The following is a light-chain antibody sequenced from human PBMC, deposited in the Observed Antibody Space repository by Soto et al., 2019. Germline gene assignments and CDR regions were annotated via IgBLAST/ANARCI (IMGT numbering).Light chain of an antibody. Sequence: EIVLTQSPGTLSLSPGERATFSCRASQSVSSSYLAWYQQKPGQAPRLLIYDTSTRATGIPARFSGSGSGTGFTLTISSLQSEDFAVYYCQQYNKWPPITFGQGTRLEIK. CDR1: QSVSSSY. CDR2: DTS. J-gene: IGKJ5*01. CDR3: QQYNKWPPIT. V-gene: IGKV3-15*01.